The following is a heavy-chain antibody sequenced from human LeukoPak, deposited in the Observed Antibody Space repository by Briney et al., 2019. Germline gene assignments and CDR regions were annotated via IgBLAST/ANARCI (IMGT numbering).Heavy chain of an antibody. CDR3: AKEGPGGGGYFDD. Sequence: GGSLRLSCAASGFTFSSYIMSWVRQAPGKGLEWVSLIGGSGDSTYYADSVKGRFTISRDNSKNTLNLRMNSLRADDTAVYYCAKEGPGGGGYFDDWGQGTLVTVSS. J-gene: IGHJ4*02. CDR1: GFTFSSYI. V-gene: IGHV3-23*01. CDR2: IGGSGDST. D-gene: IGHD3-16*01.